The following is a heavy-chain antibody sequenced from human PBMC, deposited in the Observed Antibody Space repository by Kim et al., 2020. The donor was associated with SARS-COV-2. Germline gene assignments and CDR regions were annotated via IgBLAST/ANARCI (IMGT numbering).Heavy chain of an antibody. V-gene: IGHV1-2*06. CDR1: GYTFTGYY. CDR2: INPNSGGT. D-gene: IGHD2-2*01. Sequence: ASVKVSCKASGYTFTGYYMHWVRQAPGQGLEWMGRINPNSGGTNYAQKFQGRVTMTRDTSISTAYMELSRLRSDDTAVYYCARVYCSSTSCFTNAFDIWGQGIMVTVSS. CDR3: ARVYCSSTSCFTNAFDI. J-gene: IGHJ3*02.